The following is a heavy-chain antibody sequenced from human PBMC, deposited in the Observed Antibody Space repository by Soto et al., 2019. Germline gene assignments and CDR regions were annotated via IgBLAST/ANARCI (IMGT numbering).Heavy chain of an antibody. CDR1: GYTFTSYY. CDR2: INPSGGST. CDR3: ARETFGRIEAAGLYYGMDV. V-gene: IGHV1-46*01. Sequence: ASVKVSCKASGYTFTSYYMHWVRQAPGQGLEWMGIINPSGGSTSYAQKFQGRVTMTRDTSTSTVYMELSSLRSEDTAVYYCARETFGRIEAAGLYYGMDVWGQGTTVTVSS. J-gene: IGHJ6*02. D-gene: IGHD3-16*01.